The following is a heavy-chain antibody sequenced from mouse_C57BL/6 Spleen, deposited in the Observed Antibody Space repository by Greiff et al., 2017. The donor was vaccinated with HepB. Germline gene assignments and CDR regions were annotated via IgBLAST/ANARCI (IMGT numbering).Heavy chain of an antibody. D-gene: IGHD1-1*01. V-gene: IGHV1-63*01. CDR2: IYPGGGYT. Sequence: QVQLQQSGAELVRPGTSVKMSCKASGYTFTNYWIGWAKQRPGHGLEWIGDIYPGGGYTNYNEKFKGKATLTADKSSSTAYMQFSSLTSEDSAIYYCARSGPNYYGSSYSYYFDYWGQGTTRTVSS. CDR3: ARSGPNYYGSSYSYYFDY. J-gene: IGHJ2*01. CDR1: GYTFTNYW.